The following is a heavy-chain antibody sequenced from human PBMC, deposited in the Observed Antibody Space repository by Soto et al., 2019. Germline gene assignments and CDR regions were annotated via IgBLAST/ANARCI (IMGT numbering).Heavy chain of an antibody. D-gene: IGHD2-21*02. V-gene: IGHV3-23*01. CDR3: AKGGDCGGDCYSAALRAFDI. J-gene: IGHJ3*02. Sequence: PGGSLRLSCAASGFTFSSYAMSWVRQAPGKGLEWVSAISGSGGSTYYADSVKGRFTISRDNSKNTLYLQMNSLRAEDTAVYYCAKGGDCGGDCYSAALRAFDIWGQGTMVTVS. CDR2: ISGSGGST. CDR1: GFTFSSYA.